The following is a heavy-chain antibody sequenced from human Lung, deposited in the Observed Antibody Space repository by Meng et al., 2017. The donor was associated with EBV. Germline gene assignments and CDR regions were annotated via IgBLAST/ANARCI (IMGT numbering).Heavy chain of an antibody. Sequence: QMQLVQSWSELKTPGASVRISCKASGYTFTTYGMKWVRQAPGQGLEWMGWINTNTGKPTYAQGLTGRFVFSLDTSVSTAYLQISSLKAEDTAVYYCARDSEAADYWGQGTLVTVPS. CDR3: ARDSEAADY. CDR2: INTNTGKP. D-gene: IGHD6-25*01. CDR1: GYTFTTYG. J-gene: IGHJ4*02. V-gene: IGHV7-4-1*02.